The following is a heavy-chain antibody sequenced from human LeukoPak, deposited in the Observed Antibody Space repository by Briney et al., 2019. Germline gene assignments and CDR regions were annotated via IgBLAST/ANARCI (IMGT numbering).Heavy chain of an antibody. CDR3: ARDFSARGTYYYGSGSYFGSDYYYMDV. CDR2: IYYSGST. Sequence: SETLSLTCTVSGGSISSYYWSWIRQPPGKGLEWIGYIYYSGSTNYNPSLKSRVTISVDTSKNQFSLKLSSVTAADTAVYYCARDFSARGTYYYGSGSYFGSDYYYMDVWGKGTTVTVSS. J-gene: IGHJ6*03. CDR1: GGSISSYY. D-gene: IGHD3-10*01. V-gene: IGHV4-59*01.